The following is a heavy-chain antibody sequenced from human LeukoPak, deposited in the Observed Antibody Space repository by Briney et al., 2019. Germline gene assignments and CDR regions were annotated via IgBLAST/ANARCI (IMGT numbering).Heavy chain of an antibody. D-gene: IGHD1-26*01. V-gene: IGHV3-66*01. CDR2: IYSGGST. J-gene: IGHJ4*02. CDR1: GFSFSSST. CDR3: ARAVGATDFDY. Sequence: GGSLRLSCAASGFSFSSSTMNWVRQAPGKGLEWVSVIYSGGSTYYADSVKGRFTISRDNSKNTLYLQMNSLRVEDTAVYYCARAVGATDFDYWGQGTLVTVSS.